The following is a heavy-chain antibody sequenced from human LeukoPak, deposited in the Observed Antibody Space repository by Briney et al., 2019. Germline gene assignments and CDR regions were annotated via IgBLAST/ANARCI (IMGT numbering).Heavy chain of an antibody. CDR2: IYSDDTT. CDR3: ARAAGSGWPGIFDY. CDR1: GFTVSSTY. Sequence: PGGSLRLSCAASGFTVSSTYMSWVRQAPGMGLEWVSVIYSDDTTYNADSVKGRYTISRDNSKNTLYLQMNSLRAEDTAVYFCARAAGSGWPGIFDYWGQGTLVTVSS. J-gene: IGHJ4*02. V-gene: IGHV3-53*01. D-gene: IGHD6-19*01.